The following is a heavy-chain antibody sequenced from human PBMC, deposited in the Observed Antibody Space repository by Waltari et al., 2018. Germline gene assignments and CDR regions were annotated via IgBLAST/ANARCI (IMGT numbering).Heavy chain of an antibody. Sequence: EVQRLESGGGLVQPGGSLRLSCAASGFTFSSYAMSWVRPAPGKGLEWVSASSGSGGSTYYADSGKGRFTISRDKSKNTLYLQMNSLRAEDTAVYYCAKAHNYDILTYYYYYMDVWGKGTTVTVSS. CDR2: SSGSGGST. CDR1: GFTFSSYA. V-gene: IGHV3-23*01. D-gene: IGHD3-9*01. CDR3: AKAHNYDILTYYYYYMDV. J-gene: IGHJ6*03.